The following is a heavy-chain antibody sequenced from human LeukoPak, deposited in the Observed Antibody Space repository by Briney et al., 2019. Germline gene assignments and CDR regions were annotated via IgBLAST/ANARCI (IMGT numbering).Heavy chain of an antibody. CDR1: GFTFSSYS. D-gene: IGHD6-19*01. J-gene: IGHJ4*02. Sequence: GGPLGLSCAASGFTFSSYSMNWVRQAPGKGLEWVSSISSSSSYIYYADSVKGRFTISRDNAKNSLYLQMSSLRAEDAAVYYCARVANSGYYFDHWGQGTLVTVSS. CDR2: ISSSSSYI. CDR3: ARVANSGYYFDH. V-gene: IGHV3-21*01.